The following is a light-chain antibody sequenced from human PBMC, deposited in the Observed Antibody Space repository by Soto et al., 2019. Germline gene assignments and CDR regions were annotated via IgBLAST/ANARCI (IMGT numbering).Light chain of an antibody. CDR3: QQANSFPIT. CDR2: DAS. J-gene: IGKJ5*01. Sequence: DIQMTQSPTSVSASTGERVNITCRASQGIFSWLAWYQLKPGQAPKLLIYDASTLQSGVPSRFSGSVSASNFTLTISSLQPEDFATYYCQQANSFPITFGQGTRLEIK. CDR1: QGIFSW. V-gene: IGKV1D-12*01.